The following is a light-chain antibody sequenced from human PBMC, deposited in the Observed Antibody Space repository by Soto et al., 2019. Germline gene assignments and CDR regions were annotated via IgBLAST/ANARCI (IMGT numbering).Light chain of an antibody. V-gene: IGLV7-46*01. J-gene: IGLJ3*02. CDR1: TGAVTSGHY. CDR2: DTT. CDR3: LLSYSDAWV. Sequence: QAVVTQEPSLSVSPGGTVTLTCGSSTGAVTSGHYPYWFQQKPGQAPRTLIYDTTNKQSWTPVRFSGSLLGGKAALTLSGAQPADEAEYFCLLSYSDAWVFGGGTKLTVL.